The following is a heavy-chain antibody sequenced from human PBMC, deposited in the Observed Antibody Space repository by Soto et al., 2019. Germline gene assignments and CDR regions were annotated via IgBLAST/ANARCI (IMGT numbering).Heavy chain of an antibody. CDR3: ASLPIAPVGNGHKYYFDY. D-gene: IGHD6-13*01. Sequence: QVQLQQWGAGLLKPSETLSLTCAVYGGSFSGYYWSWIRQSPGKGLEWIGEINHSGSTNYNPSLKSRVTFSGNTSRNQFFLKLSSVTAAATAVYYCASLPIAPVGNGHKYYFDYWGQGPLVTVSS. J-gene: IGHJ4*02. V-gene: IGHV4-34*01. CDR2: INHSGST. CDR1: GGSFSGYY.